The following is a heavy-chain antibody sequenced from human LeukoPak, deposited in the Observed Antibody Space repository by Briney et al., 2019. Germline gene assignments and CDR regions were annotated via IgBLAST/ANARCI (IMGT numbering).Heavy chain of an antibody. CDR1: GASISSYY. V-gene: IGHV4-59*01. D-gene: IGHD7-27*01. Sequence: SETLSLTCTVSGASISSYYWSWIRQSPGKGLEWIGYIYYTGSTSYNPSLRSRVTMSADTSKNQFSLKLSSVTAADTAVYYCASRKLGNDYWGQGTLVTVSS. CDR2: IYYTGST. CDR3: ASRKLGNDY. J-gene: IGHJ4*02.